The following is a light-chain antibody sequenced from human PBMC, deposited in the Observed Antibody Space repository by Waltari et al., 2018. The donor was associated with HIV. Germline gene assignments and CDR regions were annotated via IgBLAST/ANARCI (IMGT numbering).Light chain of an antibody. Sequence: QSVLTQPPSASGTPGQRVTISCSGSSSDIGSHTVNWYQQLPGTAPRLLIYTNNQRPSGVPDRFSGSKSGISASLVISGLQSEDEANYFCAAWDDSLNGDVVFGGGTKLTVL. CDR1: SSDIGSHT. CDR3: AAWDDSLNGDVV. CDR2: TNN. V-gene: IGLV1-44*01. J-gene: IGLJ2*01.